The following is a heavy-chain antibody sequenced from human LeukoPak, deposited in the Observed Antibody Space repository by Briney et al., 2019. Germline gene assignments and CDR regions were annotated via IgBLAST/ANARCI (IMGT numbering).Heavy chain of an antibody. J-gene: IGHJ4*02. V-gene: IGHV4-59*08. CDR1: GVSISSYY. Sequence: SETLSLTCTVSGVSISSYYWNWIRQPPGKGLEWLGYISNSGSTNYSPSLKSRVTISVDTSKNQFSLKLSSVTAADTAVYYCARRRPEQLAAPFDYWGQGTLVTVSS. D-gene: IGHD6-6*01. CDR2: ISNSGST. CDR3: ARRRPEQLAAPFDY.